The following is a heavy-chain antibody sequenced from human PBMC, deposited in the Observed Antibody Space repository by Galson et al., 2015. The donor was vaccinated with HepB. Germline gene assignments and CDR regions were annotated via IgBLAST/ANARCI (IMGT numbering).Heavy chain of an antibody. Sequence: SLRLSCAASGFTFSNACMNWVRQAPGKGLEWVGRIKSETNGGTTDYAPPVKDRFTISRDDSKNTLYLHMNRLKTEDTAVYYCTTDQPLVVVPAYAFDIWGKGTMVTAAS. CDR3: TTDQPLVVVPAYAFDI. D-gene: IGHD2-2*01. V-gene: IGHV3-15*01. CDR1: GFTFSNAC. CDR2: IKSETNGGTT. J-gene: IGHJ3*02.